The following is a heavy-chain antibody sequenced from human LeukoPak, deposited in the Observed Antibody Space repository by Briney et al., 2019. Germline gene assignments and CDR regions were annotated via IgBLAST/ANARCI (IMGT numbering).Heavy chain of an antibody. J-gene: IGHJ4*02. CDR2: INPNSGGT. CDR3: ARDVQVRGVIVWSSSDY. CDR1: GYTFTGYY. D-gene: IGHD3-10*01. V-gene: IGHV1-2*02. Sequence: GASVKVSCKASGYTFTGYYMHWVRQAPGQGLEWMGWINPNSGGTNYAQKFQGRVTMTRDTSISTAYMELSRLRSDDTAVYYCARDVQVRGVIVWSSSDYWGQGTLVTVSS.